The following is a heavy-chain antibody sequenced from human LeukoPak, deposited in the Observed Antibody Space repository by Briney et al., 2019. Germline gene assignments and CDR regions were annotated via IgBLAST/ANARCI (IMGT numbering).Heavy chain of an antibody. CDR1: GYTFTGYY. CDR3: ATAIVVVVAATTYFDY. Sequence: ASVKVSCKASGYTFTGYYMHWVRQAPGQGLEWMGWINPNSGGTNYAQKFQGRVTMTEDTSTDTAYMELSSLRSEDTAVYYCATAIVVVVAATTYFDYWGQGTLVTVSS. V-gene: IGHV1-2*02. J-gene: IGHJ4*02. D-gene: IGHD2-15*01. CDR2: INPNSGGT.